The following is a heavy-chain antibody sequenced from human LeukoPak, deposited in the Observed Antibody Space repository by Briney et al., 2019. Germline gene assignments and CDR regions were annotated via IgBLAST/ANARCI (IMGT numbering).Heavy chain of an antibody. J-gene: IGHJ3*02. CDR1: GFTFSGSA. CDR3: AKDYSSSGAFDI. Sequence: PGGSLRLSCAASGFTFSGSAMHWVRQASGKGLEWVGRIRSKANSYATAYAASVKGRFTISRDDSKNTAYLQMNSLRAEDTAVYYCAKDYSSSGAFDIWGQGTMVTVSS. V-gene: IGHV3-73*01. D-gene: IGHD6-6*01. CDR2: IRSKANSYAT.